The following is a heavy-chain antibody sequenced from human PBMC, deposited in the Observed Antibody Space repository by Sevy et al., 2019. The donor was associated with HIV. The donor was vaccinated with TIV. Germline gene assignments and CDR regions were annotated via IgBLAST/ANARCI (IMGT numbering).Heavy chain of an antibody. CDR3: TRVRSFGFEY. Sequence: ASVKVSCKAAGYNFTSYYIHWVRQAPGQGLEWMGIITPSGDTTTYSQKFQGRVTMTSDTSTSTVYMELSSLRYDDTAVYYCTRVRSFGFEYWGHGTLVTVSS. V-gene: IGHV1-46*01. CDR1: GYNFTSYY. D-gene: IGHD3-16*01. J-gene: IGHJ4*01. CDR2: ITPSGDTT.